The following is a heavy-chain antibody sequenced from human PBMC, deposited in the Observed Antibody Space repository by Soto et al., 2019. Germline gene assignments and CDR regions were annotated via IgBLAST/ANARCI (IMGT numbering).Heavy chain of an antibody. D-gene: IGHD3-16*01. J-gene: IGHJ5*02. V-gene: IGHV3-74*01. Sequence: MQMVESGGGSVQPGGSLRLSCAASGFTFSHYWMHWVRQTPGKGLVWVSRINPAGTITNYADSVEGRFTISRDNADSALFLQMNSLSAEDTAIYYCTSDTFGLRDTWGQGTLVIVSS. CDR3: TSDTFGLRDT. CDR1: GFTFSHYW. CDR2: INPAGTIT.